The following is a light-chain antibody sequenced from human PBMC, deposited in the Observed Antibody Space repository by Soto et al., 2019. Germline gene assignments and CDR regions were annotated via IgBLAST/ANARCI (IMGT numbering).Light chain of an antibody. V-gene: IGLV2-14*01. Sequence: QSALTQPASVSGSPGQSITISCTGTSSDVGGYNYVSWYQQHPGKAPKLMIYEVSNRPSGVSNRFSGSKSGNTASLTISGLQAEDEAEYYCSSYTSSSTPEVFGGGTKVTVL. J-gene: IGLJ3*02. CDR3: SSYTSSSTPEV. CDR1: SSDVGGYNY. CDR2: EVS.